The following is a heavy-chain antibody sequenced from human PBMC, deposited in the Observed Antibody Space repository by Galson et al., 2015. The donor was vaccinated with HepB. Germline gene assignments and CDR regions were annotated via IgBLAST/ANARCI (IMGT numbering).Heavy chain of an antibody. CDR2: IIPIFGTA. J-gene: IGHJ6*02. CDR3: ARGARITIFGVVNPQYYYYYHGMDV. V-gene: IGHV1-69*13. D-gene: IGHD3-3*01. CDR1: GGTFSSYA. Sequence: SVKVSCKASGGTFSSYAISWVRQAPGQGLEWMGGIIPIFGTANYAQKFQGRVTITADESTSTAYMELSSLRSEDTAVYYCARGARITIFGVVNPQYYYYYHGMDVWGQGTTVTVSS.